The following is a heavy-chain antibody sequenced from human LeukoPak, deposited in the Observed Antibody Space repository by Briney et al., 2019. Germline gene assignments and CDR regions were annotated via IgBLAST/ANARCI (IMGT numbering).Heavy chain of an antibody. V-gene: IGHV4-30-2*01. CDR3: ARGIRGVIIDPPYYFDY. J-gene: IGHJ4*02. CDR1: GGSISSGGYS. D-gene: IGHD3-10*01. CDR2: INHSGST. Sequence: SETLSLTCTVSGGSISSGGYSWSWIRQHPGKGLEWIGEINHSGSTNYNPSLKSRVTISVDTSKNQFSLKLSSVTAADTAVYYCARGIRGVIIDPPYYFDYWGQGTLVTVSS.